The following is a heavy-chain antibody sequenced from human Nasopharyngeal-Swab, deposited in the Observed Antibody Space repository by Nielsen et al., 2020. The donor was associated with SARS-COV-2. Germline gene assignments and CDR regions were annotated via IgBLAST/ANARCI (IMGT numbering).Heavy chain of an antibody. V-gene: IGHV3-21*01. CDR1: GFTFSSYS. CDR2: ISSSSSYI. D-gene: IGHD3-3*01. CDR3: ARGVEVGVPYYYYGMDV. Sequence: GESLKISCAASGFTFSSYSMNWVRQAPGKGLEWVSSISSSSSYIYYADSVKGQFTISRDNAKNSLYLQMNSLRAEDTAVYYCARGVEVGVPYYYYGMDVWGQGTTVTVSS. J-gene: IGHJ6*02.